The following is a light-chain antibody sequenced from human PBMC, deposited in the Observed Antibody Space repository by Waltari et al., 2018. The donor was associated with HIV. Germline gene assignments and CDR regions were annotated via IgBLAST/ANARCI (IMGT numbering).Light chain of an antibody. CDR3: TSYAGSNNLVV. CDR2: EVN. Sequence: QSALTQPPAASGSPGQSVTISCTGTSNDIGPYNYVSWYQQHPDRVPRPIIYEVNKRPAGVPDRFSGSKSGNTASLTVSGLQAEDEADYYCTSYAGSNNLVVFGGGTKLTVL. J-gene: IGLJ3*02. CDR1: SNDIGPYNY. V-gene: IGLV2-8*01.